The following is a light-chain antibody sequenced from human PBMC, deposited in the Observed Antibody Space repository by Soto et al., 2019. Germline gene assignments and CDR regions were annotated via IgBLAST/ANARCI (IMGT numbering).Light chain of an antibody. CDR3: CSLTGTGTQYV. CDR1: SDNIGSYNL. J-gene: IGLJ1*01. CDR2: EGS. Sequence: QSALTQPASVSGSPGQSITISCIGTSDNIGSYNLVSWYQHKPGKAPKIIIFEGSKRPSGVSTRFSGSRSGNPASLTISGLQAEDEADNYFCSLTGTGTQYVFGTATKVPV. V-gene: IGLV2-23*01.